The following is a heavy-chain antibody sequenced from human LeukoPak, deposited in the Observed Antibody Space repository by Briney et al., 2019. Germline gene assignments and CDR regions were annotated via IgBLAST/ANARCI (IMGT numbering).Heavy chain of an antibody. CDR2: VSGSGGDT. D-gene: IGHD2-15*01. CDR3: AKGTPSYCSGGSCYSDYFDY. V-gene: IGHV3-23*01. Sequence: PGGSLRLSCAASGFTFANYAMSWVRQAPGKGLEWVSSVSGSGGDTHSTDSVKGRFTISRDNSKSTLYLQMSSLRAEDTAVYYCAKGTPSYCSGGSCYSDYFDYWGQGTLVTVSS. J-gene: IGHJ4*02. CDR1: GFTFANYA.